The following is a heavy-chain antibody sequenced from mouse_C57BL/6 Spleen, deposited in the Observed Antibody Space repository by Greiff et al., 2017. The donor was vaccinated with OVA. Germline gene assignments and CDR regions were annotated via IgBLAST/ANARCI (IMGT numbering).Heavy chain of an antibody. CDR1: GFSFNTYA. CDR3: VRPPPGVYWYFDV. J-gene: IGHJ1*03. CDR2: IRSKSNNYAT. V-gene: IGHV10-1*01. Sequence: EVQLVESGGGLVQPKGSLKLSCAASGFSFNTYAMNWVRQAPGKGLEWVARIRSKSNNYATYYADSVKDRFTISRDDSESMLYLQMNNLKTDDTAMYYGVRPPPGVYWYFDVWGTGTTVTVSS.